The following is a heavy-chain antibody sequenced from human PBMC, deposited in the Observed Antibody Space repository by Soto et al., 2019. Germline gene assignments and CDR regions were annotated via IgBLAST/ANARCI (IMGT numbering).Heavy chain of an antibody. D-gene: IGHD3-22*01. CDR3: ARDDGYYYDGLDI. V-gene: IGHV4-4*07. CDR1: GGSISGYH. Sequence: QVQLQESGPGLVKPSETLSLTCTVSGGSISGYHWSWIRQPAGKGLDWIGRMHTGGTTDYNPSLKCRVTMSVDTSKKQFFLKLSSVTAADTAVYYCARDDGYYYDGLDIWGQGTKVTVS. CDR2: MHTGGTT. J-gene: IGHJ3*02.